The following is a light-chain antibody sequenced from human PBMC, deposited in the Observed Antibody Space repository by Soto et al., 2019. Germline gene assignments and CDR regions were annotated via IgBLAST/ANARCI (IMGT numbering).Light chain of an antibody. CDR2: GAS. J-gene: IGKJ1*01. CDR1: QGISTW. Sequence: IHMTQSQSSVSASLGDRVTITCRASQGISTWLDWYQQKPGKAPNLLIYGASSLQSGVPSRFSGSASGTDFTLTITSLQPEDFATYYCQQADSTSWTFGQGPNVDIK. V-gene: IGKV1-12*01. CDR3: QQADSTSWT.